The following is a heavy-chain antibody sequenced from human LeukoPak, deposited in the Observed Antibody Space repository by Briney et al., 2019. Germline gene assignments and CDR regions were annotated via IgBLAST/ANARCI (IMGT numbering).Heavy chain of an antibody. D-gene: IGHD3-9*01. Sequence: GGSLRLSCAPSGFTFSSYWMHWVRQVPGKGLMWVSRIDTDGSNTNYADSVEGRFTIFRDNAKNTLYLQMNTLRVEDTAVYYCTRDLMDYDVSTGLHHYYMDVWGQGTTVTVSS. CDR3: TRDLMDYDVSTGLHHYYMDV. J-gene: IGHJ6*02. CDR1: GFTFSSYW. CDR2: IDTDGSNT. V-gene: IGHV3-74*01.